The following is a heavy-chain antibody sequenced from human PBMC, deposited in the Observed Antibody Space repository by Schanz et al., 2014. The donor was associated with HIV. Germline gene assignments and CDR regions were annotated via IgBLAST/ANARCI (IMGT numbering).Heavy chain of an antibody. CDR3: ASTRERYSGATSGFDY. Sequence: EVQLVESGGGLVQPGGSLRLSCAASGFTFSSYWMSWVRQAPGKGLEWVANIKQDESEKYYVDSVKGRFTISRDNAKKSLYLRMNSLRAEDTAVYYCASTRERYSGATSGFDYWGLGTLVTVST. CDR1: GFTFSSYW. J-gene: IGHJ4*02. V-gene: IGHV3-7*01. D-gene: IGHD1-26*01. CDR2: IKQDESEK.